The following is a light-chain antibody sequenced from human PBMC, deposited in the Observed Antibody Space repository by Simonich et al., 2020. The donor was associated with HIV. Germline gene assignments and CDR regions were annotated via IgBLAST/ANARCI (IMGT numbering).Light chain of an antibody. V-gene: IGLV2-11*01. CDR2: DVT. CDR3: CSYAGSYTYVV. Sequence: QSALTQPRSVSGSPGQSVTISCTGTSSDVGGYNYVSWYQHHPGTAPKLMIYDVTKRPSGVPDRFSGSKSGNTASLTISGLQAEDEADYFCCSYAGSYTYVVFGGGTKLTVL. CDR1: SSDVGGYNY. J-gene: IGLJ2*01.